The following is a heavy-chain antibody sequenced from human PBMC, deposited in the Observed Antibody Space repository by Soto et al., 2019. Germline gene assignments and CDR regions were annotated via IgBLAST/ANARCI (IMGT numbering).Heavy chain of an antibody. J-gene: IGHJ4*02. CDR2: ISGRGAST. CDR1: GFTFSSYA. CDR3: AKAGRGHSYAYYFDY. Sequence: GGSLRLSCAASGFTFSSYAMIWVRQAPGKGLEWVSAISGRGASTYFADSVEGRFTISRDNSKNTLSLQMDSLRVDETGIYYCAKAGRGHSYAYYFDYWGQGPLVTVSS. D-gene: IGHD3-16*01. V-gene: IGHV3-23*01.